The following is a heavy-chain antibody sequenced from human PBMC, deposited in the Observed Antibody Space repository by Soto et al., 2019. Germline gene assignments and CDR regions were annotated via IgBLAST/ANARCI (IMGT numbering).Heavy chain of an antibody. CDR1: GFIFSNNG. Sequence: GGSLRLSCVGSGFIFSNNGMHWVRQIPGKGLEWVAFMSYDGSDRFYADSVKGRFTISRDNSKNTLFLHMSNLRAEDTATYHCTIVRVADSSLDHWGQGTLVTVSS. J-gene: IGHJ4*02. D-gene: IGHD3-10*02. CDR2: MSYDGSDR. V-gene: IGHV3-30*02. CDR3: TIVRVADSSLDH.